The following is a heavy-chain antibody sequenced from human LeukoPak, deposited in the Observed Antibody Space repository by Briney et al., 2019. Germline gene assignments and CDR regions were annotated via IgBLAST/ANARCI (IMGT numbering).Heavy chain of an antibody. CDR1: GFTFSSYS. CDR3: ATAGYSSSSLLDY. J-gene: IGHJ4*02. Sequence: PGGSLRLSCAASGFTFSSYSMTWVRQAPGKGLEWVSYISSISSTIYYADSVKGRFTISRDNAKNSLYLQMNSLRAEDTAVYYWATAGYSSSSLLDYWGQGTLVTVSS. D-gene: IGHD6-6*01. CDR2: ISSISSTI. V-gene: IGHV3-48*04.